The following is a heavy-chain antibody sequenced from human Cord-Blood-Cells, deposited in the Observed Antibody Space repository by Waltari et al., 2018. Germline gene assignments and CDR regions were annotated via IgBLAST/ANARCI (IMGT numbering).Heavy chain of an antibody. CDR3: ARVKSPSTTSCYYGMDV. Sequence: QVQLQQWGAGLLKPSETLSLTCAVYGGSFSGYYWSWIRQPPGKGLEWIGEINHSVSTNYNPSLKGRVTISVDTSKNQFSLKLSSVTAADTAVYYCARVKSPSTTSCYYGMDVWGQGTTVTVSS. V-gene: IGHV4-34*01. CDR1: GGSFSGYY. CDR2: INHSVST. J-gene: IGHJ6*02. D-gene: IGHD1-26*01.